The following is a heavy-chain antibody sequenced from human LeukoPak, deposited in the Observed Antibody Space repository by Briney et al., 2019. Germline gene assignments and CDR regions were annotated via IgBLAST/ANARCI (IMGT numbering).Heavy chain of an antibody. D-gene: IGHD3-10*01. CDR3: ARAGRGVLDGTRVTFDY. J-gene: IGHJ4*02. CDR2: INPSGGST. CDR1: GYTFTSYY. Sequence: ASVKVSCKASGYTFTSYYMHWVRQAPGQGLEWMGIINPSGGSTSYAQKFQGRVTMTRDTSTSTVYMELSSLRSEDTAVYYCARAGRGVLDGTRVTFDYWGQGTLVTVSS. V-gene: IGHV1-46*01.